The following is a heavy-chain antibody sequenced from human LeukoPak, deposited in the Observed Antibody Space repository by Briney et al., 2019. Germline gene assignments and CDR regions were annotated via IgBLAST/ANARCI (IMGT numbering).Heavy chain of an antibody. Sequence: GGSLRLSCAASGFTFSSYWMSCVRQAPGKGLEWVANIKQDGSEKYYVDSVKGRFTISRDNAKNSLYLQMNSLRAEDTAVYYCARGRSTSGSYYLDYWGQGTLVTVSS. J-gene: IGHJ4*02. CDR3: ARGRSTSGSYYLDY. CDR1: GFTFSSYW. V-gene: IGHV3-7*04. CDR2: IKQDGSEK. D-gene: IGHD3-10*01.